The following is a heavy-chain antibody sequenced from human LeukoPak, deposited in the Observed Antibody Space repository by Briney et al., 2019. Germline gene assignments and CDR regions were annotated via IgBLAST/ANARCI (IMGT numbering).Heavy chain of an antibody. Sequence: GGSLRLSCAASGFTFRSYAMHGVRRAPGKGWGWVAFLSYDGSNKYYAESVKGRFPIPRHNSKNTLYLQVNTRRAEDTPVFSFADGRDGVVTAMDYSGEGTLVTVSS. J-gene: IGHJ4*02. CDR3: ADGRDGVVTAMDY. V-gene: IGHV3-30-3*01. CDR2: LSYDGSNK. D-gene: IGHD2-2*01. CDR1: GFTFRSYA.